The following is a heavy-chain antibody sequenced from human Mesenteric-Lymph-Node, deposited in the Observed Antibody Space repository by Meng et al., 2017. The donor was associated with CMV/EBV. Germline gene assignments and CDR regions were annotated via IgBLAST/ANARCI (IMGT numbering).Heavy chain of an antibody. V-gene: IGHV3-21*01. CDR3: ARSRQNDY. CDR2: ISSSSSYI. CDR1: GFTFGSYS. J-gene: IGHJ4*02. Sequence: GESLKISCAASGFTFGSYSMNWVRQAPGKGLEWVSSISSSSSYIYYADSVKGRFTISRDNAKNSLYLQMNSLRAEDTAVYYCARSRQNDYWGQGTLVTVSS.